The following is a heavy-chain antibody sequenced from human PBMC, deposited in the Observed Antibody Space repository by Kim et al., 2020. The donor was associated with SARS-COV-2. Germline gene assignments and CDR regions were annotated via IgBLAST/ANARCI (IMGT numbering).Heavy chain of an antibody. V-gene: IGHV4-59*13. Sequence: SETLSLTCTVSGGSISSYYWSWIRQPPGKGLEWIGYIYYSGSTNHNPSLKSRVTISVDTSKNQFSLKLSSVTAADTAVYYCASRLSTGDYYYGMDVWGQGTTVTVSS. CDR3: ASRLSTGDYYYGMDV. D-gene: IGHD3-16*02. J-gene: IGHJ6*02. CDR1: GGSISSYY. CDR2: IYYSGST.